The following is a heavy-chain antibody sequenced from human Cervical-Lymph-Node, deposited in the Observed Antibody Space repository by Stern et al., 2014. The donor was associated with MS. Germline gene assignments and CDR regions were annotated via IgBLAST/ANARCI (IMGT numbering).Heavy chain of an antibody. CDR1: GFTFTTYA. D-gene: IGHD6-6*01. CDR3: ARKPAYSISSVAHDY. V-gene: IGHV3-23*04. Sequence: EVQLVQSGGGLVKPGGSLRLACAASGFTFTTYAMTWVRQAPGKGLEWVSAITGSGGSTYYADSVKGRFTISRDNSKNTLYLQIDSLRAEDTAVYYCARKPAYSISSVAHDYWGQGTLVTVSS. J-gene: IGHJ4*02. CDR2: ITGSGGST.